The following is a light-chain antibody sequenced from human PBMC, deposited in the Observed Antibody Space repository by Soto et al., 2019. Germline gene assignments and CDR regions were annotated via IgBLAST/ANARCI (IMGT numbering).Light chain of an antibody. Sequence: NFMLTQPHSVSESPGKTVTISCTRSSGSIASNYVQWYQQRPGSAPTTVIYEDNQRPSGVPDRFSGSIDSSPNSASLTISGLKTEDEADYYYQSYDSSNQNVVFGGGTKLTVL. CDR3: QSYDSSNQNVV. CDR2: EDN. J-gene: IGLJ2*01. CDR1: SGSIASNY. V-gene: IGLV6-57*04.